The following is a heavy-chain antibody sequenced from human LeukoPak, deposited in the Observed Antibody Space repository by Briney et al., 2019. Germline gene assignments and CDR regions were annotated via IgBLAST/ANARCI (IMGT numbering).Heavy chain of an antibody. Sequence: KPSETLSLTCTVSGGSMSSYYWSWIRQPPGKGLEWIGYIYYSGSTKYNPSLKSRVTISVDTSKNQFSLKLSSVTAADTAVYYCARTSWGRTPSGSYYPGGRHNDYWGQGTLVTVSS. CDR3: ARTSWGRTPSGSYYPGGRHNDY. CDR2: IYYSGST. V-gene: IGHV4-59*12. D-gene: IGHD3-10*01. J-gene: IGHJ4*02. CDR1: GGSMSSYY.